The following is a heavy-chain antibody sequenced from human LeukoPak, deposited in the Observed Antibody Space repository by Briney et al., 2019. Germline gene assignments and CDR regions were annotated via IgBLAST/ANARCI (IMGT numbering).Heavy chain of an antibody. V-gene: IGHV1-2*02. J-gene: IGHJ6*03. CDR2: INPHTGGT. Sequence: ASVKVSCKASGYTFTAYYMHWVRQAPGQGLEWMGWINPHTGGTNYAQNFQGRVTMTRDTSTKTAYMELTRLKSDDTAVYYCAGGSSIAPRRGAAAFSGCMDFWGKGTTVIVSS. D-gene: IGHD6-6*01. CDR3: AGGSSIAPRRGAAAFSGCMDF. CDR1: GYTFTAYY.